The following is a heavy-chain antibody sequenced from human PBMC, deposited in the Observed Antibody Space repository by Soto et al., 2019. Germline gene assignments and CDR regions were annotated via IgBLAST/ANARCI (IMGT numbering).Heavy chain of an antibody. CDR1: GGSISSYY. D-gene: IGHD3-22*01. J-gene: IGHJ3*02. Sequence: QVQLQESGPGLVKPSETLSLTCTVSGGSISSYYWSWIRQPPGKGLEWIGNIYYSGSTNYNPSLKSRVTISVDTSKNQFSLKLSSVTAADTAVYYCARDLLYYDSSGHGDAFDIWGQGTMVTVSS. V-gene: IGHV4-59*01. CDR2: IYYSGST. CDR3: ARDLLYYDSSGHGDAFDI.